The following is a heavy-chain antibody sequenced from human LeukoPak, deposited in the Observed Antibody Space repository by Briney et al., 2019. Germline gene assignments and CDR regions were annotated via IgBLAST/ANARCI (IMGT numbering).Heavy chain of an antibody. V-gene: IGHV1-24*01. D-gene: IGHD6-13*01. J-gene: IGHJ5*02. CDR3: ATGSSSWVP. CDR2: FDPEDGET. CDR1: GGTFSSYA. Sequence: VASVKVSCKASGGTFSSYAISWVRQAPGQGLEWMGGFDPEDGETIYAQKFQGRVTMTEDTSTDTAYMELSSLRSEDTAVYYCATGSSSWVPWGQGTLVTVSS.